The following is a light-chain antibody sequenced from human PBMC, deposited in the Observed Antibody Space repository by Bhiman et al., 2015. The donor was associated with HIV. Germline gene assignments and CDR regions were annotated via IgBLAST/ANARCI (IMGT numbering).Light chain of an antibody. CDR3: QSYDSGQVV. CDR1: YSNIGAPHY. Sequence: QSVLTQPPSVSGAPGQRVTISCGGSYSNIGAPHYVHWYRQLPGAAPKLLVSDGFNGASGVSDRFSISASAASASLTITGLRPEDEGEYFCQSYDSGQVVFGGGT. V-gene: IGLV1-40*01. J-gene: IGLJ3*02. CDR2: DGF.